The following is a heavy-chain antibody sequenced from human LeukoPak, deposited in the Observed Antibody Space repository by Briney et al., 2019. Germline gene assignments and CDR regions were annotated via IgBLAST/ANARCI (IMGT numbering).Heavy chain of an antibody. D-gene: IGHD3-22*01. CDR1: GGTFSSYA. J-gene: IGHJ4*02. CDR2: IIPIFGIA. CDR3: ARGNYYDSSGTFDY. V-gene: IGHV1-69*04. Sequence: SVKVSCKASGGTFSSYAIIWVRQAPGQGLEWMERIIPIFGIANYAQKFQGRVTITADKSTSTAYMELSSLRSEDTAVYYCARGNYYDSSGTFDYWGQGTLVTVSS.